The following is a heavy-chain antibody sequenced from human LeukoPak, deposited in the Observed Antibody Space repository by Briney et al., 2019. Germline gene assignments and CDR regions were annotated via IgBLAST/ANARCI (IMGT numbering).Heavy chain of an antibody. CDR1: GGSISSYY. CDR3: ARGEFVVVPAAGYYYYGMDV. Sequence: SDTLSLTCTVSGGSISSYYWRWIRQPPGKGLEWIGYIYYSGSTNYHPSLKSRVTILVDTSKNQFSLKLSSVTAADTAVYYCARGEFVVVPAAGYYYYGMDVWGQGTTVTVSS. D-gene: IGHD2-2*01. J-gene: IGHJ6*02. V-gene: IGHV4-59*07. CDR2: IYYSGST.